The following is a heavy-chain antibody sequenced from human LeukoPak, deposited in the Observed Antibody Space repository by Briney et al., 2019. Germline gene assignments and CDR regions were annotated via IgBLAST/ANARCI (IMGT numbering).Heavy chain of an antibody. V-gene: IGHV1-69*13. CDR1: GGTFSSYA. CDR2: IIPIFGTA. Sequence: SVKVSCKASGGTFSSYAISWVRQAPGQGLEWMGGIIPIFGTANYAQKFQGRVTITADESTSTAYMELSSLRSEDTAVYYCASSSVTNDDAFDIWGQGTMVTVSS. CDR3: ASSSVTNDDAFDI. D-gene: IGHD4-17*01. J-gene: IGHJ3*02.